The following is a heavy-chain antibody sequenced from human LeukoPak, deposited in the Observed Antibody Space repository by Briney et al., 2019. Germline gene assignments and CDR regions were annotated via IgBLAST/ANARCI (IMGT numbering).Heavy chain of an antibody. V-gene: IGHV3-7*01. CDR3: ARDGSGWSVY. Sequence: TGGSLRLSCAASGFTFSGYWMSWLRQAPGKGLEWVANIKQDGTEKYYEDSVKGRFIISRDNAKNSLYLQMNSLRAEDTAVYYCARDGSGWSVYWGQGTLVTVSS. J-gene: IGHJ4*02. D-gene: IGHD6-19*01. CDR2: IKQDGTEK. CDR1: GFTFSGYW.